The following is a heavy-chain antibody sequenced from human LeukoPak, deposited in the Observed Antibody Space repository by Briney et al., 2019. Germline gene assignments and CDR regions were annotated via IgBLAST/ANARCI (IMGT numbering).Heavy chain of an antibody. CDR1: GGSISSYY. V-gene: IGHV4-59*01. D-gene: IGHD3-9*01. Sequence: SETLSLTCTVSGGSISSYYWSWIRQPPGKGLEWIGYIYNSGSTNYNPSLKSRVTISVDTSNNQFSLKLSSVTAADTAVYYCARGEVYVILTGPRPYFDYWGQGTLVTVSS. J-gene: IGHJ4*02. CDR3: ARGEVYVILTGPRPYFDY. CDR2: IYNSGST.